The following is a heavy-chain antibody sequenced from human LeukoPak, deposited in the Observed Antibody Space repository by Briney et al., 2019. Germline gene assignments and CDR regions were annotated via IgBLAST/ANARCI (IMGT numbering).Heavy chain of an antibody. Sequence: GGSLRLSCAASGFTFSSYGMHWVRQAPGKGLEWVAFILYVGTNKYYADSVKGRFTISRDNSKNTLYLQMNSLRAEDTAVYYCAKRVAGTYHFDYWGQGTLVTVSS. V-gene: IGHV3-30*02. CDR3: AKRVAGTYHFDY. CDR1: GFTFSSYG. J-gene: IGHJ4*02. D-gene: IGHD6-19*01. CDR2: ILYVGTNK.